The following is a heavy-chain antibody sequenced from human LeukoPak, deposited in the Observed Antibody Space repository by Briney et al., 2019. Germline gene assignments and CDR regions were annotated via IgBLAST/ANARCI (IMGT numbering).Heavy chain of an antibody. V-gene: IGHV3-48*01. CDR1: GFTFSSYG. J-gene: IGHJ4*02. CDR3: AKDQGYFDY. CDR2: ISSSSSTI. Sequence: GGSLRLSCAASGFTFSSYGVTWVRQAPGKGLEWVSYISSSSSTIYYADSVKGRFTISRDNAKNSLYLQMNSLRAEDTAVYYCAKDQGYFDYWGQGTLVTVSS.